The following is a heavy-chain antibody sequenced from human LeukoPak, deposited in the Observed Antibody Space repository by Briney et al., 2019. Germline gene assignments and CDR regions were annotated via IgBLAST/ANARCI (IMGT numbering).Heavy chain of an antibody. Sequence: ASVKDSCKTSGYTFTSYDINWVRQAPGQRLERMGGISAYNGNTDFAQKLQGRVTMTTDTSTSTAYMELRSLRSDDTAVYYCARVPYNWNDNYYYGMDVWGQGTTVTVSS. CDR1: GYTFTSYD. D-gene: IGHD1-1*01. CDR2: ISAYNGNT. J-gene: IGHJ6*02. V-gene: IGHV1-18*01. CDR3: ARVPYNWNDNYYYGMDV.